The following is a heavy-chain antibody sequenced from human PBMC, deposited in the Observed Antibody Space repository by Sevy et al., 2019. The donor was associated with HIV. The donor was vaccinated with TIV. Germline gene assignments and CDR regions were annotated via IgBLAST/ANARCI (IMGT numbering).Heavy chain of an antibody. J-gene: IGHJ4*02. CDR3: AGSVLWFGELGGNMDY. CDR1: GFTFSSYA. Sequence: GGSLRLSCAASGFTFSSYAMHWVRQAPGKGLEWVAVISYDGSNKYYADSVKGRFTISRDNSKNTLYLQMNSLRAEDTAVYYCAGSVLWFGELGGNMDYWGQGTLVTVSS. V-gene: IGHV3-30*04. CDR2: ISYDGSNK. D-gene: IGHD3-10*01.